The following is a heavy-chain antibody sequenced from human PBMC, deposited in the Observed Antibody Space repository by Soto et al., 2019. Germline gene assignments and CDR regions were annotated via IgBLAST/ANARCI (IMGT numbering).Heavy chain of an antibody. V-gene: IGHV1-2*04. CDR1: GYTFTGYY. J-gene: IGHJ6*02. D-gene: IGHD2-21*02. CDR2: INPNNGGT. CDR3: ARVCGGDCHHGMDV. Sequence: ASVKVSCKASGYTFTGYYIHWVRQAPGQGLEWMGWINPNNGGTKFAQNFQGWVTVTRATSISTVHMELTGLKSDDTAVYYCARVCGGDCHHGMDVWGQGTTVPVSS.